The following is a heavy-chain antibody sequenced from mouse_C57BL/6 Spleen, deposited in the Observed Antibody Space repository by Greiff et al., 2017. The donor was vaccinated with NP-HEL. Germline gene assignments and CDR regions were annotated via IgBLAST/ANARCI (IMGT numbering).Heavy chain of an antibody. CDR2: INPSNGGT. D-gene: IGHD2-5*01. J-gene: IGHJ3*01. V-gene: IGHV1-53*01. CDR3: ARSREGYSNSAWFAY. CDR1: GYTFTSYW. Sequence: QVQLQQPGTELVKPGASVKLSCKASGYTFTSYWMHWVKQRPGQGLEWIGNINPSNGGTNYNEKFKSKATLTVDKSSSTAYMQLSSLTSEDSAVYYCARSREGYSNSAWFAYWGQGTLVTVSA.